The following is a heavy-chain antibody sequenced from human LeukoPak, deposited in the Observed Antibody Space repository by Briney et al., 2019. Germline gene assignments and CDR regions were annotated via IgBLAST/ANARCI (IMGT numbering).Heavy chain of an antibody. CDR2: IYTSGST. CDR3: ATRETGSYYYYMDV. CDR1: GGSISSYY. J-gene: IGHJ6*03. V-gene: IGHV4-4*07. Sequence: SETLSLTCTVSGGSISSYYWSWIRQPAGKGLEWIGRIYTSGSTNYNPSLKSRVTMLVDTSKNQFSLKLSSVTAADTAVYYCATRETGSYYYYMDVWGKGTTVTVSS. D-gene: IGHD1-1*01.